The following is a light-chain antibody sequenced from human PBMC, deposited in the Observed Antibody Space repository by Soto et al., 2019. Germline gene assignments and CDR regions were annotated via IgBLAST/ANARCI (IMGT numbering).Light chain of an antibody. J-gene: IGLJ1*01. CDR2: GNS. Sequence: QSVLTQPPSVSGAPGQRVTISCTGSSSNIGAGNAVHWYQQLPGTSPKLLMYGNSNRASGTPARFSGSKSGTSASLAITGLQAEDEADYYCQSFDSSLSGAVFGTGTKLTVL. CDR1: SSNIGAGNA. CDR3: QSFDSSLSGAV. V-gene: IGLV1-40*01.